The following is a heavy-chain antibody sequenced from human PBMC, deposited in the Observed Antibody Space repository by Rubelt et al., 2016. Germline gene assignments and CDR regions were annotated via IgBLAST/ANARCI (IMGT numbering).Heavy chain of an antibody. V-gene: IGHV4-34*01. D-gene: IGHD2-2*01. Sequence: QVQLQQWGAGLLKPSETLSLTCAVYGGAFSGFLWSWIRQPPGKGVEWIGEINHGGSTNYNPSLQSRVTISIDTSRNQFSLKLTSVTAADTAVYYCARHEYGSETSCYDIWGQGSLVTVSS. CDR3: ARHEYGSETSCYDI. J-gene: IGHJ4*02. CDR2: INHGGST. CDR1: GGAFSGFL.